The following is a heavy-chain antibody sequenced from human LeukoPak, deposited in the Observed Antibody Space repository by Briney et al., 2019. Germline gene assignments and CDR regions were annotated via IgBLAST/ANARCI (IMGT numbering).Heavy chain of an antibody. V-gene: IGHV4-4*07. J-gene: IGHJ4*02. CDR1: GGSISRYY. D-gene: IGHD5-12*01. CDR3: ARDLQDIGYDSYYFDY. Sequence: PSETLSLTCTVSGGSISRYYWSWIRQPAGKGLEWIGRVYTNGNTNYNPSLKSRLTMSVDTSKNQFSLKLSSVTAADTAVYYCARDLQDIGYDSYYFDYCGQGTLVTVSS. CDR2: VYTNGNT.